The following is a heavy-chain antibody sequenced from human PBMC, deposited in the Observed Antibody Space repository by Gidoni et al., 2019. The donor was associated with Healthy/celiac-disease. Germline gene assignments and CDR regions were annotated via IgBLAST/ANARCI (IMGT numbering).Heavy chain of an antibody. D-gene: IGHD3-3*01. CDR2: IIPIFGTA. CDR1: GGTLSSYA. CDR3: ASGTPLPASNFWSGHYYYYLDV. V-gene: IGHV1-69*06. Sequence: QVQLVQSGAEVTKPGSSVKVSCKASGGTLSSYAISWVRPAPGQGLEWMGGIIPIFGTANYAQKFQGRVTITAYKSTSTAYMALSSLRSEDTAVYYCASGTPLPASNFWSGHYYYYLDVWGKGTTVTVSS. J-gene: IGHJ6*03.